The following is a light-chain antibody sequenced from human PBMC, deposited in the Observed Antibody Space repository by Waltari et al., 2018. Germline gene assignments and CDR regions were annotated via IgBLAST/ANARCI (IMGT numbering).Light chain of an antibody. CDR2: KAS. V-gene: IGKV1-5*03. Sequence: DIQMTQSPSTLSASVGDRVTITCRTSQSISTWLAWYQQKPGNAPKLLIYKASSLENEVPSRFSGRGSGTEFTLTISSLQPDDFATFYCQQYKSYPPTFGGGTKVDIK. CDR1: QSISTW. CDR3: QQYKSYPPT. J-gene: IGKJ4*01.